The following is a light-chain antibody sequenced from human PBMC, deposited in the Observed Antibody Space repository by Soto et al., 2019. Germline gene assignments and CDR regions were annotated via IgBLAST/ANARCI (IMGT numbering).Light chain of an antibody. CDR3: QQSHSSPLT. CDR2: VAS. J-gene: IGKJ1*01. V-gene: IGKV1-39*01. Sequence: DIQMTQSPSSLSASVGDRVTITCRASQSIGPYLSWYQEKPGTPPRLLIYVASSLESGVPSRFSGSASGTDFTLTISSLQPEDFATYYCQQSHSSPLTFGQGTKVEI. CDR1: QSIGPY.